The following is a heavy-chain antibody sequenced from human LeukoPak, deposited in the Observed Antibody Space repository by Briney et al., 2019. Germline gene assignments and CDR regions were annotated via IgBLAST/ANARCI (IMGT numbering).Heavy chain of an antibody. Sequence: SETLSLTCAVYGGSFSGYYWSWIRQPPGNGLEWIGEINHSGSTNYNPSLKSRVTISVDTSKNQFSLKLSSVTAADTAVYYCARAGSWYVRYAMDDWGKGTTVTVSS. CDR1: GGSFSGYY. D-gene: IGHD6-13*01. CDR3: ARAGSWYVRYAMDD. J-gene: IGHJ6*04. CDR2: INHSGST. V-gene: IGHV4-34*01.